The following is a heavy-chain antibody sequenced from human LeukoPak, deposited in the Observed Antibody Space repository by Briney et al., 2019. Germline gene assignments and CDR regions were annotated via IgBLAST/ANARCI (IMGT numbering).Heavy chain of an antibody. CDR3: ATLTYCSGGSCFPKYFQH. J-gene: IGHJ1*01. V-gene: IGHV4-59*08. Sequence: PSETLSLTCTVSGGSISSYYWGWIRQPPGKGLEWIGYIYYSGSTNHNPSLKSRVTISEDTSKNQFSLKLSSVTAADTAVYYCATLTYCSGGSCFPKYFQHWGQGTLVAVSS. D-gene: IGHD2-15*01. CDR2: IYYSGST. CDR1: GGSISSYY.